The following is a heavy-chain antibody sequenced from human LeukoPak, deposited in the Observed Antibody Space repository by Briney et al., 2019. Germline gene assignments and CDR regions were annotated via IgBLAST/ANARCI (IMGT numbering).Heavy chain of an antibody. J-gene: IGHJ4*02. V-gene: IGHV4-39*07. D-gene: IGHD4-23*01. CDR3: ATLITVVTPSYFDS. CDR1: GGSVNSSSHY. Sequence: NPSETLSLTCTVSGGSVNSSSHYWGWIRQPPGKGLEWIGSIYYSGSTYYNPSLKSRVTISIDTSKNQFSLKLRSVTATDTAVYYCATLITVVTPSYFDSWGQGTLVTVSS. CDR2: IYYSGST.